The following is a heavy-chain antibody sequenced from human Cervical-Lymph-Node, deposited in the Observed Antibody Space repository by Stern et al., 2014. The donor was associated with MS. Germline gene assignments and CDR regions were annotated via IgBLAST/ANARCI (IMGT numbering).Heavy chain of an antibody. Sequence: QVQLQESGPGLVKPSATLSLTCTVSGGSIYNYYWTWIRQPPGKGLEWIGHIDYSGSTNYNPSLESRVTMSVDSSKNEFSLILTSVTAADTAVYYCARALRNAYTWFDPWGQGTLVTVSS. CDR2: IDYSGST. D-gene: IGHD2-2*01. CDR1: GGSIYNYY. J-gene: IGHJ5*01. V-gene: IGHV4-59*01. CDR3: ARALRNAYTWFDP.